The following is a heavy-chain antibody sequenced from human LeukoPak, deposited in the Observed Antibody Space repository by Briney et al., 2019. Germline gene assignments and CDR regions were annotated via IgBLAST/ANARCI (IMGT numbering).Heavy chain of an antibody. CDR2: IYGGGST. D-gene: IGHD1-26*01. CDR3: ARELTAGATIDY. J-gene: IGHJ4*02. V-gene: IGHV3-66*02. CDR1: GITVSCNY. Sequence: GGSLRLSCAASGITVSCNYMSWVRQAPGKGLEWVSVIYGGGSTYYADSVKGRFTISRDNSKNTVYLQMTSLRPDDTAVYYCARELTAGATIDYWGPGTLVIVSS.